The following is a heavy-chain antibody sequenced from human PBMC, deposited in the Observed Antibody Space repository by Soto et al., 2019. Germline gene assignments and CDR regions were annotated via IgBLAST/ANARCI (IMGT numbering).Heavy chain of an antibody. V-gene: IGHV3-72*01. J-gene: IGHJ4*02. Sequence: PGGSLRLSCAASGFTFCDYYMEWVRQAPGKGLEWVGLTRNKVNGYTTEYAASVRGRFTISRDDSKGSLYLQMDSLKTEDTAVYFCARGSRSFDSWGPGTLVTVSS. CDR1: GFTFCDYY. CDR2: TRNKVNGYTT. CDR3: ARGSRSFDS.